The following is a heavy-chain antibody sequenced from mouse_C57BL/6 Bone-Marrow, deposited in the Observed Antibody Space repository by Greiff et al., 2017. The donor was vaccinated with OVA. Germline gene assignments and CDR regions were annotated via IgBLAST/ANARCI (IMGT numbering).Heavy chain of an antibody. CDR1: GYAFSSSW. V-gene: IGHV1-82*01. D-gene: IGHD2-4*01. J-gene: IGHJ3*01. Sequence: QVQLQQSGPELVKPGASVKISCKASGYAFSSSWMNWVKQRPGKGLEWIGRIYPGDGDTNYNGKFKGKATLTADKSSSTAYMQLSSLTSEDSAVYFCARDYAWFAYWGQGTLGTVSA. CDR2: IYPGDGDT. CDR3: ARDYAWFAY.